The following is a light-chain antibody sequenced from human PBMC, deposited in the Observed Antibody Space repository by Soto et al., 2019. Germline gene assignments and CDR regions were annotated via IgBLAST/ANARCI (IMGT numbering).Light chain of an antibody. CDR2: AAS. V-gene: IGKV1-12*01. J-gene: IGKJ5*01. CDR1: QSIGNW. CDR3: QQAKSFPRT. Sequence: DIQMTQSPSSVSASGGDRVTITCRASQSIGNWLAWYQQKPGKAPKLLIYAASTLQGGVPSRFSGSGSGTDFTRTISSLQPDDFATDYCQQAKSFPRTFGQGTRLEFK.